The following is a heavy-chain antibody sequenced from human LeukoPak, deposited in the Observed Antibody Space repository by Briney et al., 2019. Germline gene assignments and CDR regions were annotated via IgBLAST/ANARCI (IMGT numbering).Heavy chain of an antibody. CDR3: ARGRRYCSGGSCFYYFDY. V-gene: IGHV1-8*03. Sequence: ASVKVSCKASGYTFTSYDINWVRQATGQGLEWMGWMNPNSGNTGYAQKFQGRVTITRNTSISTAYMERSSLRSEDTAVYYCARGRRYCSGGSCFYYFDYSGQGTLVTVSS. CDR2: MNPNSGNT. D-gene: IGHD2-15*01. CDR1: GYTFTSYD. J-gene: IGHJ4*02.